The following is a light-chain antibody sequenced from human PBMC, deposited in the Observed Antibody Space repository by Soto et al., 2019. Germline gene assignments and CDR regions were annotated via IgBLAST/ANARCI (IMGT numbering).Light chain of an antibody. CDR2: AAS. V-gene: IGKV1-9*01. CDR1: QGTNIF. CDR3: QQRNSYPRT. Sequence: SASVGDRVTITCRASQGTNIFLAWFQQKPGKAPNLLISAASTLQSGVPSRFSGSGSETEFTLTITSLQPEDSATYYCQQRNSYPRTFGQGTKVDIK. J-gene: IGKJ2*01.